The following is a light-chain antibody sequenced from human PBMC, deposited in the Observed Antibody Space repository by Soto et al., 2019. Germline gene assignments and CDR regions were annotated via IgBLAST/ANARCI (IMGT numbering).Light chain of an antibody. Sequence: QSVLTQPASVSGSPVQSITISCTGTASDVGGYNYVSWYQQHPGKAPKLMIHSVSNRPSGISSRFSGSKSGNTASLTISGLQSEDEADYFCCSYTSRTTYVFGTGTKGTVL. J-gene: IGLJ1*01. CDR2: SVS. CDR3: CSYTSRTTYV. V-gene: IGLV2-14*01. CDR1: ASDVGGYNY.